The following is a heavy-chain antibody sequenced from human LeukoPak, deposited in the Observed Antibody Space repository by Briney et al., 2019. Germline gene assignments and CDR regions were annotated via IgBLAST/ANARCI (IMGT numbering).Heavy chain of an antibody. CDR1: GGSFSGYY. CDR3: ARGSSRGFGVVIIRLYFDY. J-gene: IGHJ4*02. Sequence: PSETLSLTXAVYGGSFSGYYWSWIRQPPGKGLEWIGEINHSGSTNYNPSLTSRVTISVDTSKNQFSLKLSSVTAADTAVYYCARGSSRGFGVVIIRLYFDYWGQGTLVTVSS. V-gene: IGHV4-34*01. D-gene: IGHD3-3*01. CDR2: INHSGST.